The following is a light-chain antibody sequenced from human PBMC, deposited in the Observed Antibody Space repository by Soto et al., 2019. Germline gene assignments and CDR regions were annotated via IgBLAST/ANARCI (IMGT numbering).Light chain of an antibody. V-gene: IGKV4-1*01. J-gene: IGKJ1*01. CDR3: QQYYITLRT. CDR1: QSVLYSSNNKNY. Sequence: DIVMTQSPDSLAVSLGERATINCKSSQSVLYSSNNKNYLAWYQQKPGQPPKLLIYWASTRESGVPDRFSGSGSGTDFTLTISSLQAEDVAVYYCQQYYITLRTLGQGTKVEIK. CDR2: WAS.